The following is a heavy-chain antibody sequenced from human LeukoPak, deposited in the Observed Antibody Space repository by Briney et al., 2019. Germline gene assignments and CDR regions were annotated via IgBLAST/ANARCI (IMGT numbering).Heavy chain of an antibody. CDR1: GFTFTSSA. CDR2: IVVGSGNT. J-gene: IGHJ4*02. Sequence: GASVKVSCKASGFTFTSSAMQWVRQARGQRREWIGWIVVGSGNTNYAQKFQERVTITRDMSTSTAYMELSSLRSEDTAVYYCAAGPGGLSSWYYFDYWGQGTLVTVSS. CDR3: AAGPGGLSSWYYFDY. V-gene: IGHV1-58*02. D-gene: IGHD6-13*01.